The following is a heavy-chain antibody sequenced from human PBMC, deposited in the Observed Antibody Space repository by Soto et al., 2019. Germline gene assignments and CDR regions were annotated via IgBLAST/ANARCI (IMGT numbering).Heavy chain of an antibody. J-gene: IGHJ4*02. V-gene: IGHV4-34*01. CDR3: ARGRLLWFGEEYFDY. D-gene: IGHD3-10*01. CDR1: GGSFSGYY. Sequence: PSETLSLTCAVYGGSFSGYYWSWIRQPPGKGLEWIGEINHSGSTNYNPSLKSRVTISVDTSKNQFPLKLSSVTAADTAVYYCARGRLLWFGEEYFDYWGQGTLVTVSS. CDR2: INHSGST.